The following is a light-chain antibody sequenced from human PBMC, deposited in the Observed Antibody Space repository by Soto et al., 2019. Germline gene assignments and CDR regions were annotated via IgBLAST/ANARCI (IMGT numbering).Light chain of an antibody. Sequence: QSALIQPASVSGSPGQSITISCTGTSSDVGSYNCVSWYQQHPGKAPRLIIYDVSNRPSGDSNRFSGSKSGNTASLTISGLLAEDEADYYCSSYTTGSTWVFGGGTKVTV. CDR2: DVS. CDR1: SSDVGSYNC. V-gene: IGLV2-14*03. J-gene: IGLJ3*02. CDR3: SSYTTGSTWV.